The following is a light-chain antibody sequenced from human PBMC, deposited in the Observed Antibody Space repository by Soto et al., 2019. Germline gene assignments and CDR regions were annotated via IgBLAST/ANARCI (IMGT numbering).Light chain of an antibody. V-gene: IGKV4-1*01. Sequence: DIVMTQSPDSLAVSLGERATINCKSSQSVLYSSNNKNYLAWYQQKPGQPPKLLIYWASTRESGVPDRFSGSGSGTDFTLTISSLQAEDVAVYYCQQYYNTPSYTVGQGTKLEVK. CDR2: WAS. J-gene: IGKJ2*01. CDR1: QSVLYSSNNKNY. CDR3: QQYYNTPSYT.